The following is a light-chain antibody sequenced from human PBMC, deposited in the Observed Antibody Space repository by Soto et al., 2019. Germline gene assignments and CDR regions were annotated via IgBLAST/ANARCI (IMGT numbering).Light chain of an antibody. J-gene: IGLJ2*01. V-gene: IGLV2-11*01. Sequence: QSALTQPRSVSGSPGQSVTISCTGTSSDVGGYNYVSWYQQHPGKAPKLMIYDVSKRPSGVPDRFSGSKSGNTASLTISGLQAEDEADYYCCSYAGSLRVFGGGTKLTLL. CDR3: CSYAGSLRV. CDR1: SSDVGGYNY. CDR2: DVS.